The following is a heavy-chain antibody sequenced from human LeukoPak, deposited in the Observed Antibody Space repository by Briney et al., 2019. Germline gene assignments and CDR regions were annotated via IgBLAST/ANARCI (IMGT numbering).Heavy chain of an antibody. CDR1: GFTFSSYE. CDR3: ARDFHYDYVWGSYRSRGPFDY. V-gene: IGHV3-48*03. D-gene: IGHD3-16*02. Sequence: PGGSLRLSCAASGFTFSSYEMNWVRQAPGKGLEWVSYISSSGSTIYYADSVKGRFTISRDNAKNSLYLQMNSLRAEDTAAYYCARDFHYDYVWGSYRSRGPFDYWGQGTLVTVSS. J-gene: IGHJ4*02. CDR2: ISSSGSTI.